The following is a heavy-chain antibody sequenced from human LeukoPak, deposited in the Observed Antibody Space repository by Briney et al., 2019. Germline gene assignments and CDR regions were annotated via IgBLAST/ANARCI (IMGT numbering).Heavy chain of an antibody. D-gene: IGHD3-22*01. V-gene: IGHV4-61*05. J-gene: IGHJ4*02. Sequence: SETLSLTCTVSGGSISSSSYYWGWIRQPPGKGLEWIGYIYYSGSTNYNPSLKSRVTISVDTSKNQFSLKLSSVTAADTAVYYCARLGSGYYLYYFDYWGQGTLVTVSS. CDR3: ARLGSGYYLYYFDY. CDR2: IYYSGST. CDR1: GGSISSSSYY.